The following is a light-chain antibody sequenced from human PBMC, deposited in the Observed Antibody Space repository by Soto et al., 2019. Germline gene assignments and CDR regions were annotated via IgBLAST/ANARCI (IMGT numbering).Light chain of an antibody. CDR2: DVS. J-gene: IGLJ1*01. CDR3: TSYTTSTTYV. CDR1: SSDVGAYNH. V-gene: IGLV2-14*03. Sequence: SALTQPASVSGSPGQSITISCTGTSSDVGAYNHVSWYQHHPGKAPKLMIYDVSNRPSGVSNRFSGSKSGNTASLTISALQAEDEADYYCTSYTTSTTYVFGTGTKLTVL.